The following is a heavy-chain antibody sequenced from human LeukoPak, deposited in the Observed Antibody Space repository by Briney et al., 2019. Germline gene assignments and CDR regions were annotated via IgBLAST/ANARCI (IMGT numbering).Heavy chain of an antibody. Sequence: SETLSLTCTVSGGSISSGGDYCSWIRQHPGKGLEWIGYIYYSGSTYYNPSRKSRVTISVDTSKNQLSLKLSSVTAADTAVYYCARDGGRYFDYWGQGTLVTVSS. CDR2: IYYSGST. CDR1: GGSISSGGDY. D-gene: IGHD3-16*01. J-gene: IGHJ4*02. V-gene: IGHV4-31*03. CDR3: ARDGGRYFDY.